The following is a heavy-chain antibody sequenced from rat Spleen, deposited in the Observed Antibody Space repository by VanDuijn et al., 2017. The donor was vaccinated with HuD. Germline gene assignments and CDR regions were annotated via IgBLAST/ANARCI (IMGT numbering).Heavy chain of an antibody. CDR2: ISPRGVT. CDR3: VRQDTSGYSNWFAY. J-gene: IGHJ3*01. Sequence: EVQLVESGGGLVQPGRSLKLSCAASGFTFSDYNMAWVRQATKKGLEWVASISPRGVTYYRDYVKGRFSVSRENAKSTLYFPMDSLRSEDTATYYCVRQDTSGYSNWFAYWGQGTLVTVSS. CDR1: GFTFSDYN. V-gene: IGHV5-25*01. D-gene: IGHD4-3*01.